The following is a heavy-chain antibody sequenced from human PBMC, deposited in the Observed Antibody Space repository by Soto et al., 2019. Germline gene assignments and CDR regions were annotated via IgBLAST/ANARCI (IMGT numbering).Heavy chain of an antibody. CDR3: AKGKACRGGSCYSSYYYYGMDV. CDR1: GXTFSSYS. CDR2: ISGSGGST. Sequence: GSLRLYCAAAGXTFSSYSMSWVRRAPGKGLEWVSAISGSGGSTYYADSVKGLLNISRDNYKNTLYLQMNSLRAEDTAVYYCAKGKACRGGSCYSSYYYYGMDVWGQGTTVTVS. V-gene: IGHV3-23*01. J-gene: IGHJ6*02. D-gene: IGHD2-15*01.